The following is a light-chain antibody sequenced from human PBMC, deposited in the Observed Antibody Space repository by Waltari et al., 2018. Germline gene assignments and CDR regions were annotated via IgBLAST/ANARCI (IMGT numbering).Light chain of an antibody. CDR2: EVI. J-gene: IGLJ3*02. CDR3: CSYVQKDIWL. CDR1: TGAGGTSNF. Sequence: QSALTQPASVSGAPGPSITISCTGTTGAGGTSNFVSWYQHHPGKVPKLIIYEVIKRPSGISDRFTGSKSGNTASLSISGLQAEDEADYYCCSYVQKDIWLFGGGTKVTVL. V-gene: IGLV2-23*02.